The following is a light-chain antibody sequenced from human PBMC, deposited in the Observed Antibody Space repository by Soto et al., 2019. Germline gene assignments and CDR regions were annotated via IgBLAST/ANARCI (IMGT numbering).Light chain of an antibody. Sequence: DIQVTQSPSSLSASLLGRVTITCLSSQSISSYLNWYQQKPGKAPKLLIYAASSLQSGVPSRFSGSGSETEFTLTISSLQPDDSATYYCQQCNRYPITFGQGTRLEIK. CDR2: AAS. V-gene: IGKV1-39*01. CDR1: QSISSY. J-gene: IGKJ5*01. CDR3: QQCNRYPIT.